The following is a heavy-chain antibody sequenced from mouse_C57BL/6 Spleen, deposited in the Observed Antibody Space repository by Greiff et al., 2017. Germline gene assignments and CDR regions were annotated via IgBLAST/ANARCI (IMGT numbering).Heavy chain of an antibody. CDR2: ISSGSSTI. J-gene: IGHJ2*01. CDR3: ARLHYGYEGLYYFDY. Sequence: EVKLMESGGGLVKPGGSLKLSCAASGFTFSDYGMHWVRQAPEKGLEWVAYISSGSSTIYYADTVKGRFTISRDNAKNTLFLQMTSLRSEDTAMYYGARLHYGYEGLYYFDYWGQGTTLTVSS. D-gene: IGHD2-2*01. CDR1: GFTFSDYG. V-gene: IGHV5-17*01.